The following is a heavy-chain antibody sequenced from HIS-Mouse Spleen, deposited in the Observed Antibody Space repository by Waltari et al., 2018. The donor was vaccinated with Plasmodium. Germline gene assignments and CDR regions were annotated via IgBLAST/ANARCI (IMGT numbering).Heavy chain of an antibody. CDR1: GFTFSSYA. CDR2: ISYDGSNK. J-gene: IGHJ6*02. Sequence: QVQLVESGGGVVQPGRSLRLSCAASGFTFSSYAMHWVRQAQGKGLEWVAVISYDGSNKYYADSVKGRFTISRDNAKNTLYLQMNSLRAEDTAVYYCARLYYDFWSGYYPYGMDVWGQGTTVTVSS. CDR3: ARLYYDFWSGYYPYGMDV. V-gene: IGHV3-30*04. D-gene: IGHD3-3*01.